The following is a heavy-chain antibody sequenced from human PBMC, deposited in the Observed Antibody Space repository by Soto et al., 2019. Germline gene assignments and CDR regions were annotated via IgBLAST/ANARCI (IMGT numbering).Heavy chain of an antibody. CDR1: GIIFSNTW. J-gene: IGHJ4*02. V-gene: IGHV3-15*01. D-gene: IGHD3-22*01. CDR3: ATDPRPNYYDNNGPLGN. Sequence: PAGSLTLTCTASGIIFSNTWINWVRQAPGQGLGRVGRIKSNTDGGTTDYSTPVKRRSALSRDESQNTPYLQMTGLKAEDTAVYYCATDPRPNYYDNNGPLGNWGQGTLVTVSS. CDR2: IKSNTDGGTT.